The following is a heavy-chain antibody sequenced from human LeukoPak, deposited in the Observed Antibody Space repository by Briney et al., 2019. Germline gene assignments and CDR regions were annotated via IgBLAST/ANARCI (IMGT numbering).Heavy chain of an antibody. Sequence: GGSLRLSCAASGFTLSSYAMHWVRQAPGKGLEWVAVISYDGSNKYYADSVKGRFTISRDNSKNTLYLQMNSLRAEDTAVYYCARSPRGAPGYFDYWGQGTLVTVSS. CDR2: ISYDGSNK. D-gene: IGHD3-10*01. CDR1: GFTLSSYA. CDR3: ARSPRGAPGYFDY. J-gene: IGHJ4*02. V-gene: IGHV3-30-3*01.